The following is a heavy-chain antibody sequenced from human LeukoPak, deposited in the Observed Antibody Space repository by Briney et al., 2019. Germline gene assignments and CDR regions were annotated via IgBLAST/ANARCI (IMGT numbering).Heavy chain of an antibody. CDR1: GFXFSSYA. Sequence: GGSLRLSCAASGFXFSSYAIHWVRQAPGKGLEWVAVISYDGSNKYYADSVKGRFTISRDNSKNTLYLQMNSLRAEDTAVYFCARDWDYKMATIPGYWGQGTLVTVSS. V-gene: IGHV3-30-3*01. CDR3: ARDWDYKMATIPGY. J-gene: IGHJ4*02. D-gene: IGHD5-24*01. CDR2: ISYDGSNK.